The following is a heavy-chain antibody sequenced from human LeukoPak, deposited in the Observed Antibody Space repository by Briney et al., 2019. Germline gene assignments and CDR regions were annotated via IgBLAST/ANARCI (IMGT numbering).Heavy chain of an antibody. Sequence: KSSETLSLTCAVYGGSFSGYYWSWLRQPPGKGLEWVGEINHSGSTNYNPSLKSRVTISEGTSKNQFSLKLRYVNAADTAVYYCARGPGIAAAGTRSYWYFDLWGRGTLVTVSS. V-gene: IGHV4-34*01. CDR3: ARGPGIAAAGTRSYWYFDL. J-gene: IGHJ2*01. CDR1: GGSFSGYY. CDR2: INHSGST. D-gene: IGHD6-13*01.